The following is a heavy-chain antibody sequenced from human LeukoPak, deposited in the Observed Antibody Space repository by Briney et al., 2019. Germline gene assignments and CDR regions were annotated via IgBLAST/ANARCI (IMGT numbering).Heavy chain of an antibody. CDR2: IYYSGSA. V-gene: IGHV4-59*01. Sequence: SETLSLTCTVSGGSISSYYWSWIRQPPGKRLEWIGHIYYSGSANYNPSLKSRVTISLDTSKNQFSLKLSSVTAADTAMYYCARSGTWYVFDYWGQGTLVTVSS. CDR1: GGSISSYY. D-gene: IGHD6-13*01. J-gene: IGHJ4*02. CDR3: ARSGTWYVFDY.